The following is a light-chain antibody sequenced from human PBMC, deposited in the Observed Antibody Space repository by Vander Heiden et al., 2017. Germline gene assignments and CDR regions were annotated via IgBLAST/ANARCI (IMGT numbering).Light chain of an antibody. CDR3: QSYDTRLSGWV. Sequence: QSVLTLPPSVSEAPAQWVTISATGSCSYIGTRFGLHWYQQLPGTTPKLVIYGNDNRPSGVADRFSGSKSGSSASLAITGLQHDDEADYYCQSYDTRLSGWVFGGGTKLTVL. CDR2: GND. CDR1: CSYIGTRFG. V-gene: IGLV1-40*01. J-gene: IGLJ3*02.